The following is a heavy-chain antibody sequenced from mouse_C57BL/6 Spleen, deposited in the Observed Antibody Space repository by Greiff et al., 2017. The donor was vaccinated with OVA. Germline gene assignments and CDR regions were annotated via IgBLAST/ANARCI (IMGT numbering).Heavy chain of an antibody. Sequence: EVQLQQSGPELVKPGASVKISCKASGYTFTDYYMNWVKQSHGKSLEWIGDINPNNGGTSYNQKFKGKATLTVDKSSSTAYMELRSLTSEDSAVYYCARRSREWLLPFDYWGQGTTLTVSS. CDR3: ARRSREWLLPFDY. D-gene: IGHD2-3*01. CDR2: INPNNGGT. J-gene: IGHJ2*01. CDR1: GYTFTDYY. V-gene: IGHV1-26*01.